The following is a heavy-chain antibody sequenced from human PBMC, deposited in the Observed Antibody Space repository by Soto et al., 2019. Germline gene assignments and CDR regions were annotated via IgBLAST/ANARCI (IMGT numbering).Heavy chain of an antibody. J-gene: IGHJ4*02. V-gene: IGHV3-9*01. CDR3: AKAGFWSGYYSLVDY. Sequence: GGSLRLSCAASGFTFDDYAMHWVRQAPGKGLEWVSCISWNSGSIGYADSVKGRFTISRDNAKNSLYLQMNSLRAEDTALYYCAKAGFWSGYYSLVDYWGQGTLVTVS. CDR1: GFTFDDYA. D-gene: IGHD3-3*01. CDR2: ISWNSGSI.